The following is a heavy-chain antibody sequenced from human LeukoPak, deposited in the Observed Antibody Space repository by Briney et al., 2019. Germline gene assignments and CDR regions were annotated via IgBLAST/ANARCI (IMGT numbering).Heavy chain of an antibody. D-gene: IGHD3-22*01. Sequence: GGSLRLSCAASGFTFRNYGIHWVRQAPGKGLEWVAVIPYDGGNKYYADSVKGRFTISRDNSKNTLYLQMNSLRAEDTAVYYCAKSLHYYDSSGYLILQDWGQGTLVTVSS. J-gene: IGHJ4*02. CDR1: GFTFRNYG. CDR3: AKSLHYYDSSGYLILQD. V-gene: IGHV3-30*18. CDR2: IPYDGGNK.